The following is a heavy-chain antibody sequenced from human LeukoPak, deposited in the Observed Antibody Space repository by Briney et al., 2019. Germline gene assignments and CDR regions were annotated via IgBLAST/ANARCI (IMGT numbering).Heavy chain of an antibody. Sequence: SQTLSLTCTVSGGSISSGSYYWSWIRQPAGKGLEWIGRIYTSGSTNYNPSLKSRVTISVDTSKTQFSLKLSSVTAADTAVYYCARDSCSGGSCYSSWFDPWGQGTLVTVSS. CDR2: IYTSGST. J-gene: IGHJ5*02. V-gene: IGHV4-61*02. CDR3: ARDSCSGGSCYSSWFDP. CDR1: GGSISSGSYY. D-gene: IGHD2-15*01.